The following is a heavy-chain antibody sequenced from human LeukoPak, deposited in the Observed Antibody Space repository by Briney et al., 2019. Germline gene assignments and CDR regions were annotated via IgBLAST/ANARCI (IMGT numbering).Heavy chain of an antibody. J-gene: IGHJ4*02. CDR2: IYYSGST. V-gene: IGHV4-31*03. CDR1: GGSISSGGYY. Sequence: SQTLSLTCTVSGGSISSGGYYWSWLRQHPGKGLEWIGYIYYSGSTYYNPSLKSRVTISVDTSKNQFSLKLGSVTAADTAVYYCARGKVATTIDYWGQGTLVTVSS. D-gene: IGHD5-12*01. CDR3: ARGKVATTIDY.